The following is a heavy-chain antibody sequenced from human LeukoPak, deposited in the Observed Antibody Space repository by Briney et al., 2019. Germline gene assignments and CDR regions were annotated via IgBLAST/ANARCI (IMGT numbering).Heavy chain of an antibody. J-gene: IGHJ4*02. CDR1: GFTIDEFT. V-gene: IGHV3-9*01. Sequence: PGGALRHSSAPSGFTIDEFTMQAVRPVPGKSGECVSGISWSSGSLYYAVAVKGRSRTSRDNARTSLLLPMNTLRPEYTALYYCAKGTGSYWTQFDSSGQGNLVTVSS. D-gene: IGHD1-26*01. CDR3: AKGTGSYWTQFDS. CDR2: ISWSSGSL.